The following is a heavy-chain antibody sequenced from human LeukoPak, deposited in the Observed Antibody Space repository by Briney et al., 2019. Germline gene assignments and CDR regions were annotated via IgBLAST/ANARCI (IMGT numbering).Heavy chain of an antibody. D-gene: IGHD1-26*01. CDR1: GFTFSSYA. Sequence: GGSLRLSCAASGFTFSSYAMHWVRQAPGKGLEYVSSISSNGGSTDYANSVKDRFTISRDNSKNTLYLQMGSLRAEDMAVYYCARGRGAKPPKLDAFDIWGQGTMVTVSS. J-gene: IGHJ3*02. V-gene: IGHV3-64*01. CDR3: ARGRGAKPPKLDAFDI. CDR2: ISSNGGST.